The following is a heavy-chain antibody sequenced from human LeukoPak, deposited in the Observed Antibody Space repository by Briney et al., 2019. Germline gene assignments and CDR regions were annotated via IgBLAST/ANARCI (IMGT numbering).Heavy chain of an antibody. CDR1: GFTFSDAW. D-gene: IGHD4-23*01. CDR3: VTHEVTVITRSTFDN. Sequence: AGGSLRLSCAVSGFTFSDAWMSWVRQAPGKGLEWLANVKPDESEKYYADSVKGRFTISRDNAKNSVYLQMNSLRAEDTAVYYCVTHEVTVITRSTFDNWGQGTLVTVSS. CDR2: VKPDESEK. J-gene: IGHJ4*02. V-gene: IGHV3-7*01.